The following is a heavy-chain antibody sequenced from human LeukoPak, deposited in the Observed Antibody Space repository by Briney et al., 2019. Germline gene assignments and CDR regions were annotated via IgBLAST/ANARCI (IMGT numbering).Heavy chain of an antibody. CDR3: AKGNCRGTSCYSDY. V-gene: IGHV3-23*01. J-gene: IGHJ4*02. D-gene: IGHD2-2*02. Sequence: GGSLRLSCVASGFTFSTYEMDWVRQAPGKGLEWVSGISGSGGSTYYADSVKGRFTIARDNSKNTLYLQMNSLRAEDTAVYYCAKGNCRGTSCYSDYWGQGTLVTVSS. CDR2: ISGSGGST. CDR1: GFTFSTYE.